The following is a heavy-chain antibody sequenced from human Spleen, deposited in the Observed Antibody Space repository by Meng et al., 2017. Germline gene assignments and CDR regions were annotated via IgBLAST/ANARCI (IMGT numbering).Heavy chain of an antibody. J-gene: IGHJ4*02. D-gene: IGHD5-24*01. Sequence: QVQIQQWRAGVLKASETLSLCCVVAGGSVSDYYWSWIRQPPGKGLEWIGEINHSGSTNYNPSLESRVTISVDTSQNNLSLKLSSVTAADSAVYYCARGPTRMAHDFDYWGQGTLVTVSS. CDR1: GGSVSDYY. V-gene: IGHV4-34*01. CDR2: INHSGST. CDR3: ARGPTRMAHDFDY.